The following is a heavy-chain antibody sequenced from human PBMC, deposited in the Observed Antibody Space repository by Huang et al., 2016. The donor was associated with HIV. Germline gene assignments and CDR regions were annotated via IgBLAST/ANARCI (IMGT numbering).Heavy chain of an antibody. Sequence: EVQLLESGGGLVQPGGSLRLYCAASGFTFNSYAMSWVRQGPGKGLEWVSTISGSGLTTYYADSVKGRFTISRDNSKNTLYLQINSLRAEDTAVYYCAKDSDYNWHHCDYWGQGNLVSVSS. CDR1: GFTFNSYA. V-gene: IGHV3-23*01. J-gene: IGHJ4*02. CDR2: ISGSGLTT. D-gene: IGHD1-1*01. CDR3: AKDSDYNWHHCDY.